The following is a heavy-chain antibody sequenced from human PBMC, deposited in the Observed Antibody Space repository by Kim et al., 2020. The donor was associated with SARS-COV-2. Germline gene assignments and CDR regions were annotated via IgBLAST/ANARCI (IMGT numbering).Heavy chain of an antibody. CDR3: CIVVLNAFDI. CDR1: GFTFSSYA. Sequence: GGSLRLSCAASGFTFSSYAMSWVRQAPGKGLEWVSAISGGGGSTYYADSVKGRFTISRDNSKNTLYLQMNSLRAEDTAVYYCCIVVLNAFDIWGQGTMVTVSS. J-gene: IGHJ3*02. CDR2: ISGGGGST. V-gene: IGHV3-23*01. D-gene: IGHD3-22*01.